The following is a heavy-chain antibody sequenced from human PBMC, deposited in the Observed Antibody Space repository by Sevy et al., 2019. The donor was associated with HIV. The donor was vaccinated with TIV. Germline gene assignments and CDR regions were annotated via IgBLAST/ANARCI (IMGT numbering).Heavy chain of an antibody. CDR1: GFTFSSYS. D-gene: IGHD3-3*01. V-gene: IGHV3-21*01. J-gene: IGHJ5*02. CDR3: ARDLRSITIFGVPYGQFDP. CDR2: ISSSSYK. Sequence: GGSLRLSCAASGFTFSSYSMNWVRQAPGKGLEWVSSISSSSYKYYADSVKGRFTISRDNAKNSLYLQMNSLRAEDTAVYYCARDLRSITIFGVPYGQFDPWGQGTLVTVSS.